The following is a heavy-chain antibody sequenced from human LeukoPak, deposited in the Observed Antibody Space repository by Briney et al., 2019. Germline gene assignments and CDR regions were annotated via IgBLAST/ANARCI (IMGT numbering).Heavy chain of an antibody. CDR3: ARGDIPDF. V-gene: IGHV4-38-2*01. J-gene: IGHJ4*02. CDR2: IYHSGNT. D-gene: IGHD2-21*01. Sequence: PSEALSLTCGVSGYSVSRGYYWGWIRQSPGKGLEWIGSIYHSGNTYYNLSLKSRVTISVDTSKNKFYLKLSSVTAADTAVYYCARGDIPDFWGQGTLVTVSS. CDR1: GYSVSRGYY.